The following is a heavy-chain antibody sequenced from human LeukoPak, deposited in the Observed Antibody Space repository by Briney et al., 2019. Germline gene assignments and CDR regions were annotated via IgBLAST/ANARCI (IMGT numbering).Heavy chain of an antibody. Sequence: AGGSLRLSCAASGLTFSSYSLNWVRQAPGKGLEWVSSISSSSSYIYYADSVKGRFTISRDNSKNTLYLQMNSLRAEDTAVYYCARGPSGYHNTGGQGTLVTVSS. J-gene: IGHJ4*02. V-gene: IGHV3-21*01. CDR3: ARGPSGYHNT. CDR2: ISSSSSYI. CDR1: GLTFSSYS. D-gene: IGHD5-12*01.